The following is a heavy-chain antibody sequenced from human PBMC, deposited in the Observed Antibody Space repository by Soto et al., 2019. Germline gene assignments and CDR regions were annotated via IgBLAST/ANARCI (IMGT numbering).Heavy chain of an antibody. J-gene: IGHJ6*02. Sequence: QVQLVQSGAEVKKPGSSVKVSCKASGGTFSSYTISWVRQAPGQGLEWMGRIIPILGIANYAQKFQGRVTITXXKXTXRAYMELSSLRSEDTAVYYCARDQALAVADSYGMDVWGQGTTVTVSS. CDR2: IIPILGIA. D-gene: IGHD6-19*01. CDR1: GGTFSSYT. V-gene: IGHV1-69*08. CDR3: ARDQALAVADSYGMDV.